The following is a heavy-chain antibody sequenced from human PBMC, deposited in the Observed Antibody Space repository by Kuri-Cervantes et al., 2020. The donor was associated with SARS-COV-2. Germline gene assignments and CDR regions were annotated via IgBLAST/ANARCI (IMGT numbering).Heavy chain of an antibody. CDR2: IWYDGSNK. D-gene: IGHD2-2*02. CDR1: GFTFSSYG. CDR3: ARAGQYQLLYDTKEAYYYGMDV. V-gene: IGHV3-33*01. J-gene: IGHJ6*02. Sequence: LKISCAASGFTFSSYGMHWVRQAPGKGLEWVAVIWYDGSNKYYADSVKGRFTISRDNSKNTLYLQMNSLRAEDTAVYYCARAGQYQLLYDTKEAYYYGMDVWGQGTTVTVSS.